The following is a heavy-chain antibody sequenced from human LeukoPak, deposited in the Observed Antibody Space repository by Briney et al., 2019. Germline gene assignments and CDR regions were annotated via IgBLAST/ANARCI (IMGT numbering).Heavy chain of an antibody. CDR3: ARDQGFRYFDP. D-gene: IGHD3-16*02. V-gene: IGHV3-48*03. J-gene: IGHJ5*02. Sequence: GGSLRLSCAASGFTFSSYEMNWVRQAPGKGLEWVAYISSSSGTIYYTDSVKGRFTISRDNAKNSVFLQMSSLSGGDTAIYYCARDQGFRYFDPWGQGTLVTVSS. CDR1: GFTFSSYE. CDR2: ISSSSGTI.